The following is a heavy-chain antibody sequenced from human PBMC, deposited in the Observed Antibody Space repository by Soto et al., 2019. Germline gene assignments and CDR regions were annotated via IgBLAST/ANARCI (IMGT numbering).Heavy chain of an antibody. D-gene: IGHD1-1*01. CDR1: GGSFREYA. Sequence: ASVKVSCKVSGGSFREYAMSWVGQAPVRGLEWMGGIIPMFGTPNFAQKFQGRATITADESNNTSYMELSSLTSEDTAVYFCARESTEMVTTTFEYWGQGTLVTVSS. CDR3: ARESTEMVTTTFEY. CDR2: IIPMFGTP. J-gene: IGHJ4*02. V-gene: IGHV1-69*13.